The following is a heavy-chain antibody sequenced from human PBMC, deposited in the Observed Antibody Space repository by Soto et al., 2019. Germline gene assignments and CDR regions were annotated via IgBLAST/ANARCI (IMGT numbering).Heavy chain of an antibody. J-gene: IGHJ6*02. CDR1: GFTFDDYA. Sequence: EVQLVESGGGLVQPGRSLRISCAASGFTFDDYAMHWVRQAPGKGLEWVSGISWNSGSIGYADSVKGRFTISRDNAKNSLYLQMNSLRAEDTALYYCAKSLELRTARYYYGMDVWGQGTTVTVSS. V-gene: IGHV3-9*01. D-gene: IGHD6-6*01. CDR3: AKSLELRTARYYYGMDV. CDR2: ISWNSGSI.